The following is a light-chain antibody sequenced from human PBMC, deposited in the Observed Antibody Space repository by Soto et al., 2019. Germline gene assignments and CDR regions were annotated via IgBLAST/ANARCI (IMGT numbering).Light chain of an antibody. V-gene: IGKV3D-15*01. CDR1: QSGSTT. CDR2: GAS. Sequence: VMTPSPPTLSVAPGQSASRSCRASQSGSTTVAWYHQKPGQAPRLLIYGASARATGIPARFSGSGSGTEFTLTISSLQSEDFAVYYCQQYSNWPLTFGGGTKVDIK. J-gene: IGKJ4*02. CDR3: QQYSNWPLT.